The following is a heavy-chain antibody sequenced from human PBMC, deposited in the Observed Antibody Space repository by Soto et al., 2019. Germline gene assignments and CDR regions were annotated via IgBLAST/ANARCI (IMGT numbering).Heavy chain of an antibody. CDR3: AGQLGIFGWFDP. CDR2: IYYRGST. V-gene: IGHV4-30-4*01. J-gene: IGHJ5*02. Sequence: QVQLQESGPGLVKPSQTLSLTCTVSGGSINSNDYYWSWIRQPPGKGLEWIGYIYYRGSTDYNPSLKSRVSISVDTSKDQFSLKLSSVTAADTAVYYCAGQLGIFGWFDPWGQGTLVTVSS. D-gene: IGHD7-27*01. CDR1: GGSINSNDYY.